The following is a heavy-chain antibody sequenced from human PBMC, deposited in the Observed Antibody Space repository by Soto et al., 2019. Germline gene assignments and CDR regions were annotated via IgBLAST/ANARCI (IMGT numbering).Heavy chain of an antibody. CDR1: DSTFSTYA. Sequence: PGGSLRLSCAASDSTFSTYAMNWVRQAPGKGLEWVSAISGSGVTTYYAESVKGRFTISRDNSKNTLFLQMNSLRAEDTAEYYCAKVRSNHYYYYGMDVWGQGTTVTVSS. CDR2: ISGSGVTT. J-gene: IGHJ6*02. V-gene: IGHV3-23*01. CDR3: AKVRSNHYYYYGMDV. D-gene: IGHD4-4*01.